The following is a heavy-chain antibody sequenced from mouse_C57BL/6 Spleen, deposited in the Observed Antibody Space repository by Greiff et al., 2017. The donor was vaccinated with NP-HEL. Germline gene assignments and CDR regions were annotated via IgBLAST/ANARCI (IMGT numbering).Heavy chain of an antibody. J-gene: IGHJ2*01. CDR2: INPSNGGT. Sequence: VQLQQSVPVLVKPGASVKMSCTASGYTFTDYYMNWVKQSPGKGLEWIGVINPSNGGTSYNQKFKGKATLTVDTSSSTAYMELTSLTSEDSAVYYCASGSCYDSGIFYFDDWGHGTTLTVSS. CDR3: ASGSCYDSGIFYFDD. D-gene: IGHD2-4*01. V-gene: IGHV1-19*01. CDR1: GYTFTDYY.